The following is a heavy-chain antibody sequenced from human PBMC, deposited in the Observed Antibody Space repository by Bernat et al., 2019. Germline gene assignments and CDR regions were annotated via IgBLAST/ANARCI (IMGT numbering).Heavy chain of an antibody. CDR1: GFTFSSHA. D-gene: IGHD2-15*01. J-gene: IGHJ6*02. V-gene: IGHV3-23*01. CDR2: ISVTGDST. Sequence: EVQLLESGGGLVQPGGSLRLSCAASGFTFSSHAMNWVRQAPGKGLEWVSGISVTGDSTYYADSVKGRFTISRDNSKNTLYLQMNSLRAEDTAVHYCASAKLYCGGSSCNSRYHYGMDVWGQGTTVTVSS. CDR3: ASAKLYCGGSSCNSRYHYGMDV.